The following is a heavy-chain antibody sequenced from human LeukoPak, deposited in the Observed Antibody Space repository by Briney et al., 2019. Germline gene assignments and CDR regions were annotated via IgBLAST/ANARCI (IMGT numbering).Heavy chain of an antibody. D-gene: IGHD6-19*01. J-gene: IGHJ4*02. V-gene: IGHV3-48*03. CDR2: ISSSGSTI. CDR1: GFTFSSYE. CDR3: ARDLAVAGRFDY. Sequence: GGSLRLSCAASGFTFSSYEMNWVRQAPGKGLEWVSYISSSGSTIYYADSVKGRFTISRDNAKNSLHLQMNSLRAEDTAVYYCARDLAVAGRFDYWGQGTLVTVSS.